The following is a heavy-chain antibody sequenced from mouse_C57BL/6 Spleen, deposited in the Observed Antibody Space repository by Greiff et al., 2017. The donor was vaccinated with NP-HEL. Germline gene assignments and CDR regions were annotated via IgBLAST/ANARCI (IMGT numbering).Heavy chain of an antibody. CDR1: GFTFNTYA. V-gene: IGHV10-3*01. CDR3: VREAGAGYYPWFAY. CDR2: IRSKSSNYAT. Sequence: GGGLVQPKGSLKLSCAASGFTFNTYAMHWVRQAPGKGLEWVARIRSKSSNYATYYADSVKDRFTISRDDSQSMLYLQMNNLKTEDTAMYYCVREAGAGYYPWFAYWGQGTLVTVSA. D-gene: IGHD2-3*01. J-gene: IGHJ3*01.